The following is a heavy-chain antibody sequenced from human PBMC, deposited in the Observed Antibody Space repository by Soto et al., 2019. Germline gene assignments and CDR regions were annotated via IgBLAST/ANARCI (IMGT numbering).Heavy chain of an antibody. CDR2: IFSNDEK. CDR1: GFSLSNAGLG. D-gene: IGHD6-13*01. J-gene: IGHJ5*02. V-gene: IGHV2-26*04. CDR3: ASTYSTSWYWFDP. Sequence: QVTVKESGPVLVKPTETLTLTCTASGFSLSNAGLGVSWVRQPPGKALEWLAHIFSNDEKSYSTSLKSRLTTSKDTSKSQVVLTMTNMDPVDTATYYCASTYSTSWYWFDPWGQGTLVTVSS.